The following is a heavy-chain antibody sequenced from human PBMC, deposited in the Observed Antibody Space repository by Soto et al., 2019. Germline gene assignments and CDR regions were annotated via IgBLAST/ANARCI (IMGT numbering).Heavy chain of an antibody. V-gene: IGHV4-38-2*02. CDR3: ARWDRRPNRYYFDY. CDR1: GYSISSGYY. J-gene: IGHJ4*02. CDR2: IYHSGST. D-gene: IGHD1-26*01. Sequence: SETLSLTCTVSGYSISSGYYWGWIRPPPGKGLEWIGSIYHSGSTYYNPSLKSRVTISVDTTKNKFSLKLSSVTAADTAVYYCARWDRRPNRYYFDYWGQGTLVTVSS.